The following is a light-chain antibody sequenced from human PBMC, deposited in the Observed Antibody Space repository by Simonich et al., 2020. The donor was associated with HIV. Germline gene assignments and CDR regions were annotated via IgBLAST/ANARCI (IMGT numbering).Light chain of an antibody. CDR2: EGA. J-gene: IGLJ2*01. CDR3: CSYAGSSTFVV. Sequence: QSALTQPASVSGSPGQSITISCTGTSTDVGSYNLVSWYQQHPGKAPKLIIYEGAKRPSGVSNRFSGSKSGNTASLTISGLQSDDEADYYCCSYAGSSTFVVFGGGTKLTVV. CDR1: STDVGSYNL. V-gene: IGLV2-23*01.